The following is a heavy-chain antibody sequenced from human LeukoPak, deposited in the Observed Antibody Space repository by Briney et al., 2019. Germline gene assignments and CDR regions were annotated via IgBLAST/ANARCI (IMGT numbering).Heavy chain of an antibody. CDR3: AKDLPTRVTTSGYYYYGMDV. CDR2: ISGGGETR. J-gene: IGHJ6*02. V-gene: IGHV3-48*03. D-gene: IGHD4-17*01. Sequence: GGSLRLSCAASGFTFSLYEMNWVRQAPVKGLEWVSYISGGGETRYYADSVKGRFTISRDNSKNTLYLQMNSLRAEDTAVYYCAKDLPTRVTTSGYYYYGMDVWGQGTTVTVSS. CDR1: GFTFSLYE.